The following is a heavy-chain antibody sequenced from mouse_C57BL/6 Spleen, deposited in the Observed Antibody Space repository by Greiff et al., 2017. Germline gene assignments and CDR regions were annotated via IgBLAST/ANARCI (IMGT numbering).Heavy chain of an antibody. Sequence: QVQLQQSGAELVRPGASVTLSCKASGYTFTDYEMHWVKQTPVHGLEWIGAIDPETGGTAYNQKFKGKAILTADKSSSTAYMELRSLTSEDSAVYYCTRWVYYGNPYYYAMDYWGQGTSVTVSS. CDR1: GYTFTDYE. J-gene: IGHJ4*01. CDR3: TRWVYYGNPYYYAMDY. V-gene: IGHV1-15*01. D-gene: IGHD2-1*01. CDR2: IDPETGGT.